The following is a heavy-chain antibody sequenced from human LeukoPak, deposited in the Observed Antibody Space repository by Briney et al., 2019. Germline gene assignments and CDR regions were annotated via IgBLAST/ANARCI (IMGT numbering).Heavy chain of an antibody. D-gene: IGHD1-26*01. V-gene: IGHV3-23*01. Sequence: PGGSLRLSCAASGFTFNTYAMSWVRQAPGKGLEWASAISGSGGGTYYADSVKGRFTISRDNSKNTLYLQVNGLRADDTAVYYCAKLELRANFDYWGQGTLVTVSS. CDR3: AKLELRANFDY. J-gene: IGHJ4*02. CDR2: ISGSGGGT. CDR1: GFTFNTYA.